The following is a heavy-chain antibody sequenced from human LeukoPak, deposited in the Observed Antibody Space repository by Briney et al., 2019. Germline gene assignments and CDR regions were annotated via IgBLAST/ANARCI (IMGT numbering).Heavy chain of an antibody. CDR1: GFTFSSYA. Sequence: GSLRLSCAASGFTFSSYAMTWVRQAPGKGLEWVSAISGSGGGTYYADSVKGRFTISRDNSKNTLYLQTNSLRAEDTAVYYCAKDIVVIPAAGDHFDYWGQGTLVAVSS. V-gene: IGHV3-23*01. CDR2: ISGSGGGT. CDR3: AKDIVVIPAAGDHFDY. D-gene: IGHD2-2*01. J-gene: IGHJ4*02.